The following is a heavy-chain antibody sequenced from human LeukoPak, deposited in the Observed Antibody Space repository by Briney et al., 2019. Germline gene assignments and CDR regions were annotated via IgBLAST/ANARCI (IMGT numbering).Heavy chain of an antibody. CDR1: GGSISSGGYY. Sequence: KTSQTLSLTCTVSGGSISSGGYYWSWIRQPPGKGLEWIGYIYHSGSTYYNPSLKSRVTISVDRSKNQFSLKLSSVTAADTAVYYCARADSSGWTQYYYYYMDVWGKGTTVTVSS. CDR2: IYHSGST. CDR3: ARADSSGWTQYYYYYMDV. D-gene: IGHD6-19*01. V-gene: IGHV4-30-2*01. J-gene: IGHJ6*03.